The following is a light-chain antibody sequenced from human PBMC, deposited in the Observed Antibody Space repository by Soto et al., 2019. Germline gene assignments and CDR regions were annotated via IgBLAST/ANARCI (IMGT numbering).Light chain of an antibody. CDR1: SNDVGGYNY. CDR3: CSYTRTTSFV. CDR2: DVS. J-gene: IGLJ1*01. Sequence: QSALTQPASVSGSPGQSITISCTGTSNDVGGYNYVSWFQQHPGKGPKLMVYDVSRRSSGVSNRFSGSKSGNTASLTISGLQAEDEAEYYCCSYTRTTSFVFGSGTKLTVL. V-gene: IGLV2-14*01.